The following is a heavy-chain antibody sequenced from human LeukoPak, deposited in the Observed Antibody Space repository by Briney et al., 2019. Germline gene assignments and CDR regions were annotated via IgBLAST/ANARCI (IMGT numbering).Heavy chain of an antibody. J-gene: IGHJ4*02. CDR2: IRSKAYGGTT. D-gene: IGHD2-21*01. Sequence: GGSLRLSCAASGFTFSSAWMSWVRQAPGKGLEWVGFIRSKAYGGTTEYAASVKGRFTISRDDSKSIAYLQMNSLKTEDTAVYYCTRGVIPINWGQGTLVTVSS. V-gene: IGHV3-49*04. CDR1: GFTFSSAW. CDR3: TRGVIPIN.